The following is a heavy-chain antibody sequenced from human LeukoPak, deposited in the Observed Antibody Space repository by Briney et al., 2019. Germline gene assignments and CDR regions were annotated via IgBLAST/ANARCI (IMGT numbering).Heavy chain of an antibody. CDR2: IIPIFGTA. D-gene: IGHD3-16*02. V-gene: IGHV1-69*13. CDR1: GGTFSSYA. J-gene: IGHJ4*02. Sequence: GASVKVSCKASGGTFSSYAISWVRQAPGQGLDWMGGIIPIFGTANYAQKFQGRVTITADESTSTAYMELSSLRSEDTAAYYCASSAVYDYVWGSYRSFDYWGQGTLVTVPS. CDR3: ASSAVYDYVWGSYRSFDY.